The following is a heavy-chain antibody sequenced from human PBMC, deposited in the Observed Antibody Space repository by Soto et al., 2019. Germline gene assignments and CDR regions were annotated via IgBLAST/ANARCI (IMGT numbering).Heavy chain of an antibody. D-gene: IGHD1-26*01. Sequence: QVQLVESGGGVVQPGKSLRLSCAGSGFTFKTHSIHWVRQAPGKGLEWVAVISYDETTKFYAYSVKGRFTISRDNSKTSLFLQIYLPRPDDTALYSCAREWEHDSSSGLWYFDLWGRCALVTVSS. CDR1: GFTFKTHS. V-gene: IGHV3-30*04. CDR2: ISYDETTK. CDR3: AREWEHDSSSGLWYFDL. J-gene: IGHJ2*01.